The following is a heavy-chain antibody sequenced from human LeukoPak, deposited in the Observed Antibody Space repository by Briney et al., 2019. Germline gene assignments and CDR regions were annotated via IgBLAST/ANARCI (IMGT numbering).Heavy chain of an antibody. J-gene: IGHJ4*02. V-gene: IGHV4-39*07. CDR1: VGSLSSSSYY. Sequence: SETLSHTCTVSVGSLSSSSYYWGWIRQPPGKGLEWIGEINQSGSTNYNPSLKSRFTISVDTPKNQFSLKLSSVTPADTAVYYCARGGKGYYDILTGHRRGLVDYWGQGTLVTVSS. CDR3: ARGGKGYYDILTGHRRGLVDY. D-gene: IGHD3-9*01. CDR2: INQSGST.